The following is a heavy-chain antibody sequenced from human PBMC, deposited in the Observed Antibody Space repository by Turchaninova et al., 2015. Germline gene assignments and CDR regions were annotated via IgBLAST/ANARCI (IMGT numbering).Heavy chain of an antibody. V-gene: IGHV4-38-2*02. CDR3: ARENYGDYDY. CDR2: IYHSGTT. CDR1: GYSISSGYY. J-gene: IGHJ4*02. D-gene: IGHD4-17*01. Sequence: QVQLQASGPGLVKPSETLSLTCVVSGYSISSGYYWGWIRQPPGRGLEWIGSIYHSGTTYYNPSLKSRVSISVDTSKNQFSLKLTSVTAADTALYYCARENYGDYDYWGQGTLVTVSS.